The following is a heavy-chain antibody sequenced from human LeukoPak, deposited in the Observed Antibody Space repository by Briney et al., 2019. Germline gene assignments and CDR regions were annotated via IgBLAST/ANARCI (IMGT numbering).Heavy chain of an antibody. CDR1: GYTFSSYY. Sequence: ASVKVSCKASGYTFSSYYMNWVRQAPGQGLEWMGIINPSGGSTRYAQKFQGRVTMTRDTSTSTVHMELSSLRAEDTAVYYCAKDRGSRGFWSVPGSWGQGTLVTVSS. V-gene: IGHV1-46*01. J-gene: IGHJ1*01. CDR3: AKDRGSRGFWSVPGS. D-gene: IGHD3-3*01. CDR2: INPSGGST.